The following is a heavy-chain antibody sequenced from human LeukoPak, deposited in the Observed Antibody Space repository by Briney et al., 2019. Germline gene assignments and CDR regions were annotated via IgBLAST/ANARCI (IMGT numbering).Heavy chain of an antibody. V-gene: IGHV3-53*01. CDR1: GFTVSSDY. D-gene: IGHD3-10*01. Sequence: GGSLRLSCAASGFTVSSDYMTWVRQAPGKGLEWVSSIDGTGSTNYADSVRGRFTISRDNSKNTLYLQTNSLRAEDTAIYYCARDASGSRPNYWGQGTLVTVTS. J-gene: IGHJ4*02. CDR3: ARDASGSRPNY. CDR2: IDGTGST.